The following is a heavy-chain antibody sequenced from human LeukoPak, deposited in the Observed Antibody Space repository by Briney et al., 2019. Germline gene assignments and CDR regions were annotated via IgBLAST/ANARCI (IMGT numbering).Heavy chain of an antibody. CDR3: VNTALGDFAFAY. J-gene: IGHJ4*02. V-gene: IGHV1-69*05. Sequence: ASVTVSCKASGRSFITYAMNWVRQAPGQGRDWMGGITPRFNTTKYVQKFHGRVTITTGKSTASAYMELTSLTSEDTAVYYCVNTALGDFAFAYWGQGTLVTVSS. CDR2: ITPRFNTT. CDR1: GRSFITYA. D-gene: IGHD4-17*01.